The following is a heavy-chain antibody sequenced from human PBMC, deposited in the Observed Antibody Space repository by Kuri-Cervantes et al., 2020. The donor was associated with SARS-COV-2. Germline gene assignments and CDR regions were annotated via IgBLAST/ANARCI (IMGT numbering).Heavy chain of an antibody. V-gene: IGHV4-59*11. Sequence: SETLSLTCTVSGASISSQYWSRIRQPPGKGLEYIAYIYTSGSTNYNPSFKSRATISADTSKNQFSLRLSSVTAADTAVYYCARGINDYADYGLDYWGQGTLVTVSS. CDR1: GASISSQY. CDR2: IYTSGST. CDR3: ARGINDYADYGLDY. J-gene: IGHJ4*02. D-gene: IGHD4-17*01.